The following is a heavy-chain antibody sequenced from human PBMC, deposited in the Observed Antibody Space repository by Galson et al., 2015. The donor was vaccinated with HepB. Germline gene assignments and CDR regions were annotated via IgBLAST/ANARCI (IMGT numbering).Heavy chain of an antibody. Sequence: SLRLSCAASGFTFSSYSMNWVRQAPGKGLEWVSSISSSSSYIYYADSVKGRFTISRDNAKNSLYLQMNSLRAEDTAVYYCASSIAARATASYYYYYYGIDVWGQGTTVTVSS. CDR1: GFTFSSYS. D-gene: IGHD6-6*01. CDR3: ASSIAARATASYYYYYYGIDV. CDR2: ISSSSSYI. V-gene: IGHV3-21*01. J-gene: IGHJ6*02.